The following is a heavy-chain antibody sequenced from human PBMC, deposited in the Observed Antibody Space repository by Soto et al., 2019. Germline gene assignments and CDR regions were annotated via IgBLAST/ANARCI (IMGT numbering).Heavy chain of an antibody. CDR3: ARANSGDDDEFDY. V-gene: IGHV1-2*02. Sequence: ASVKVSCKASGYSFTGFYIHWVRQAPGQGLEWMGWVNPNRGGAHYAQKFQGRVTMTRDTSVTSAYMEVTRLRSDDTAVYYCARANSGDDDEFDYWGQGTPVTVSS. D-gene: IGHD5-12*01. J-gene: IGHJ4*02. CDR1: GYSFTGFY. CDR2: VNPNRGGA.